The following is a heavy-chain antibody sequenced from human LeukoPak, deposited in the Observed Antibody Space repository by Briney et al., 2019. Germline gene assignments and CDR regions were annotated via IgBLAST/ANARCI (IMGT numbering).Heavy chain of an antibody. J-gene: IGHJ6*03. Sequence: GGSLRLSCAASGFTFSSYAMSWVRQAPGKGLEWVSAISDSGGSTYYADSVKGRFTISRDNSKNTLYLQMNSLRAEDTAVYYCAKVGSSRDYYYYYYMDVWGKGTTVTVSS. CDR2: ISDSGGST. D-gene: IGHD6-13*01. V-gene: IGHV3-23*01. CDR1: GFTFSSYA. CDR3: AKVGSSRDYYYYYYMDV.